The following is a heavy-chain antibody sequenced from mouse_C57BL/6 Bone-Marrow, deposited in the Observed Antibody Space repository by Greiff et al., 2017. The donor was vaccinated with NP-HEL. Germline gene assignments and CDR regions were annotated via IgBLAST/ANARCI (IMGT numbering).Heavy chain of an antibody. J-gene: IGHJ3*01. CDR1: GYTFTSYW. CDR2: IDPSDSYT. CDR3: AKYYSWFAY. V-gene: IGHV1-59*01. D-gene: IGHD1-1*01. Sequence: VQLQQPGAELVRPGTSVKLSCKASGYTFTSYWMHWVKQRPGQGLEWIGVIDPSDSYTNYNQKFKGKATLTVDTSSSTAYMQLSSLTSEDSAVYYCAKYYSWFAYWGQGTLVTVSA.